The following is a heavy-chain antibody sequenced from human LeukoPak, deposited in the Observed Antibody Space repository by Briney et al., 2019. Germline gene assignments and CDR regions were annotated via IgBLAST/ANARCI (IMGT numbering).Heavy chain of an antibody. CDR2: IYHSGST. V-gene: IGHV4-34*01. Sequence: PSETLSLTCAVYGGSFSGYYWSWIRQPPGKGLEWIGEIYHSGSTNYNPSLKSRVTISVDTSKTQFSLKVNSATAADTAVYYCARRGDGDYSTRYFDLWGRGTLVTVSS. CDR1: GGSFSGYY. J-gene: IGHJ2*01. D-gene: IGHD4-17*01. CDR3: ARRGDGDYSTRYFDL.